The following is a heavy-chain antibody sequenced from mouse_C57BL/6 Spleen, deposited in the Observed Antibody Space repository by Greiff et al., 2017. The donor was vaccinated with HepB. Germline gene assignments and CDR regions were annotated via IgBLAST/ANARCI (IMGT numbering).Heavy chain of an antibody. V-gene: IGHV1-55*01. CDR3: ARGVYYSNYGDY. Sequence: QVQLQQPGAELVKPGASVKMSCKASGYTFTSYWITWVKQRPGQGLEWIGDIYPGSGSTNYNEKFKSKATLTVDTSSSTAYMQLSSLTSEDSAVYYCARGVYYSNYGDYWGQGTTLTVSS. CDR2: IYPGSGST. D-gene: IGHD2-5*01. CDR1: GYTFTSYW. J-gene: IGHJ2*01.